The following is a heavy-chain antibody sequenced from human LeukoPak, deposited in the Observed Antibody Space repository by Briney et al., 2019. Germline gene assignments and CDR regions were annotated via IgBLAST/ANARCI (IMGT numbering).Heavy chain of an antibody. J-gene: IGHJ4*02. CDR3: ARGEDIVVVPAAMAFDY. CDR1: GYTFTGYC. V-gene: IGHV1-46*03. Sequence: ASVKVSCKASGYTFTGYCLHWVRQAPGQGREWKGIINPSGGSTSYAKKFQGRVTMTRDTSTSTVSMELSSLRSEDTAVYYCARGEDIVVVPAAMAFDYWGQGTLVTVSS. CDR2: INPSGGST. D-gene: IGHD2-2*01.